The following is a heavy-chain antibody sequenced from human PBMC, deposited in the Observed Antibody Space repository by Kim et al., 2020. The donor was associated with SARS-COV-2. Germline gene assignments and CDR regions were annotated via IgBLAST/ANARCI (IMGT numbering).Heavy chain of an antibody. Sequence: YAEKFQDRVTITADESTSTTYMELTSLTSEDTAVYYCARSSARASYNWFDPWGQGTLVTVS. J-gene: IGHJ5*02. CDR3: ARSSARASYNWFDP. V-gene: IGHV1-69*01. D-gene: IGHD3-10*01.